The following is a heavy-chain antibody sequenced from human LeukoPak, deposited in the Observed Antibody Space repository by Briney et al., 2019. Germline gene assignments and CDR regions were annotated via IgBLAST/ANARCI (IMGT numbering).Heavy chain of an antibody. J-gene: IGHJ4*02. CDR2: INHSGST. CDR3: ASTHLYDYVWGSYRYFSPFDY. D-gene: IGHD3-16*02. V-gene: IGHV4-34*01. Sequence: SETLSLTCAVYGGSFSGYYWSWIRQPPGKGLGWIGEINHSGSTNYNPSLKSRVTISVDTSKNQFSLKLSSVTAADTAVYYCASTHLYDYVWGSYRYFSPFDYWGQGTLVTVSS. CDR1: GGSFSGYY.